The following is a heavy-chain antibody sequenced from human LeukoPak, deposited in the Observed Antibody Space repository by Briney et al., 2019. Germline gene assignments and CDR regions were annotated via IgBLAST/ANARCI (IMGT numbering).Heavy chain of an antibody. D-gene: IGHD4-17*01. Sequence: ASVKVSCKASGYTFTGYYMHWVRQAPGQGRDWMGLINPKSGGTNYAQKFQGRVTMTRDTSISTAYMELSRLRSDDTAVYYCARDDVTTGGAIDYWGQGTLVTVSS. CDR1: GYTFTGYY. CDR2: INPKSGGT. V-gene: IGHV1-2*02. CDR3: ARDDVTTGGAIDY. J-gene: IGHJ4*02.